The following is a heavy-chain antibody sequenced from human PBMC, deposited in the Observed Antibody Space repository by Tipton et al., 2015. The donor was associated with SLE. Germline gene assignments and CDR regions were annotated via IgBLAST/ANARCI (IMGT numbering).Heavy chain of an antibody. V-gene: IGHV4-59*08. CDR1: GGSLSSYF. CDR2: IHYRGAL. J-gene: IGHJ6*02. Sequence: TLSLTCTVSGGSLSSYFWSWVRQAPGKGLEWIASIHYRGALYYDPSLESQVTISVDLSNNQFSLRVTSVTAADMAKYYCARHADIAVMRYGMDVWGQGTTVTVSS. CDR3: ARHADIAVMRYGMDV. D-gene: IGHD6-19*01.